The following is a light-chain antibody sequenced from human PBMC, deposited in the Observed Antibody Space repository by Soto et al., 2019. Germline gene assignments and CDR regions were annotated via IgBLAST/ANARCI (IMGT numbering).Light chain of an antibody. CDR1: QSVSSN. J-gene: IGKJ4*01. CDR2: GAS. Sequence: EIVMTQSPATLSVSPGERATLSCRASQSVSSNLAWYQQKPGRAPRLLIYGASTRATGIPARFSASGSGTDFTLTISRLEPEDFAVYFCQHYYERPLTFGGGTKVDI. CDR3: QHYYERPLT. V-gene: IGKV3-15*01.